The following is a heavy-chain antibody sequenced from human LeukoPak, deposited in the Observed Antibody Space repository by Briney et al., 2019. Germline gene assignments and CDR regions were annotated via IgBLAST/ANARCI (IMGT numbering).Heavy chain of an antibody. J-gene: IGHJ4*02. V-gene: IGHV4-38-2*02. CDR1: GYSISSGYY. D-gene: IGHD3-10*01. CDR3: ARGGVITMVRGVMIPDY. CDR2: IYHSGST. Sequence: PSETLSLTCTVSGYSISSGYYWGWIRQPPGKGLEWIGSIYHSGSTYYNPSLKSRVTISVDTSKNQFSLKLSSVTAADTAVYYCARGGVITMVRGVMIPDYWGQGTLVTVSS.